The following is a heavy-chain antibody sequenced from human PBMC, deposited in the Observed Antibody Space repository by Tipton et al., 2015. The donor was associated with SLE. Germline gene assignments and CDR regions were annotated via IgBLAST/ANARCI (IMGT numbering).Heavy chain of an antibody. CDR1: GFTFSSYG. CDR2: IWYDGSNK. J-gene: IGHJ4*01. CDR3: ARDLYSYGYYFFAY. V-gene: IGHV3-33*01. D-gene: IGHD5-18*01. Sequence: SLRLSCAASGFTFSSYGMHWVRQAPGKGLEWVAVIWYDGSNKYYADSVKGRFTISRDNSKNTLYLQMNSLRAEDTAVYYCARDLYSYGYYFFAYWVHGALVTVPS.